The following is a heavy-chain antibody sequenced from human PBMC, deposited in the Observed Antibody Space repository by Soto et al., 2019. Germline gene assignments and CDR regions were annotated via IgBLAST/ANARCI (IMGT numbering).Heavy chain of an antibody. Sequence: PSETLSLTCTVSGGSISSSSYYWGWILQPPGKGLEWIGSIYYSGSTYYNPSLKSRVTISVDTSKNQFSLKLSSVTAADTAVYYCVAYDSSGYDAFDIWGQGTMVTVSS. CDR2: IYYSGST. J-gene: IGHJ3*02. CDR3: VAYDSSGYDAFDI. D-gene: IGHD3-22*01. CDR1: GGSISSSSYY. V-gene: IGHV4-39*01.